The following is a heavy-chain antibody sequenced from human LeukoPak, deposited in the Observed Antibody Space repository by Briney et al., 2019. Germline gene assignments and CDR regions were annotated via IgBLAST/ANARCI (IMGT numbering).Heavy chain of an antibody. Sequence: GGSLRLSCAASGFTFSSYAMSWVRLAPGKGLEWVSSISSDAGRTYYADSVKGRFTISRDNSKNTLYLQMNSLRAEDTAVYYCAKIYYGGYAFDYWGQGTLVTVSS. D-gene: IGHD5-12*01. CDR2: ISSDAGRT. J-gene: IGHJ4*02. V-gene: IGHV3-23*01. CDR1: GFTFSSYA. CDR3: AKIYYGGYAFDY.